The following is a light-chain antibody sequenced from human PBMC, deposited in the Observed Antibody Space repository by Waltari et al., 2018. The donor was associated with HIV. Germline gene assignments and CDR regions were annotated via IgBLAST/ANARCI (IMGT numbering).Light chain of an antibody. CDR2: GAS. CDR1: QSVSSSY. Sequence: DIVLTQSPGTLSLSPGERATLSCRASQSVSSSYLAWYQQKPGQAPRRLIYGASSRATGIPDRFSGSGSGTDFTLTISRLEPEDFAVYYCQQYGSSPQTFGQGTKLEIK. J-gene: IGKJ2*01. CDR3: QQYGSSPQT. V-gene: IGKV3-20*01.